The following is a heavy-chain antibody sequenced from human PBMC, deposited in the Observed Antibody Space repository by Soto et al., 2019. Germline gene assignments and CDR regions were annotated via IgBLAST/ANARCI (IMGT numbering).Heavy chain of an antibody. D-gene: IGHD3-22*01. Sequence: QVQLVQSGAEVKKPGSSVKVSCKASGGTFSSYAISWVRQAPGQGLAWMGGIIPIFGTANYAQKFQGRVTITADESTSTAYMELSSLRSEDTAVYYCARDYYDSSGYFLPFDYWGQGTLVTVSS. CDR1: GGTFSSYA. CDR2: IIPIFGTA. J-gene: IGHJ4*02. V-gene: IGHV1-69*01. CDR3: ARDYYDSSGYFLPFDY.